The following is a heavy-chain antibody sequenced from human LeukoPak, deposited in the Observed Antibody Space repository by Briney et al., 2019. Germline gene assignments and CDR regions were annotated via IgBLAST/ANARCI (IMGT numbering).Heavy chain of an antibody. CDR1: GFTFSSYW. CDR2: IKQDGSEK. D-gene: IGHD3-10*01. V-gene: IGHV3-7*01. J-gene: IGHJ4*02. Sequence: GGSLRLSCAASGFTFSSYWMSWVRQAPGKGLEWVANIKQDGSEKYYVDSVKGRFTISRDNSKNTLYLQMNSLRAEDTAVYYCARVGVRGVYKGNLDYWGQGTLVTVSS. CDR3: ARVGVRGVYKGNLDY.